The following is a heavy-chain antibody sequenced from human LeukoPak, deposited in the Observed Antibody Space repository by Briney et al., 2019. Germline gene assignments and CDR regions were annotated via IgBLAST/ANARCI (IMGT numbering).Heavy chain of an antibody. V-gene: IGHV1-18*01. Sequence: GASVKVSCKASGYTFTSYGISWVRQAPGQGLEWMGWISAYNGNTNYAQKLQGRVTMTTDTSTSTAYMELRSLRSDDTAVYYCARDLVTMVRGVMGYWGQGTLVTVSS. CDR3: ARDLVTMVRGVMGY. CDR2: ISAYNGNT. D-gene: IGHD3-10*01. J-gene: IGHJ4*02. CDR1: GYTFTSYG.